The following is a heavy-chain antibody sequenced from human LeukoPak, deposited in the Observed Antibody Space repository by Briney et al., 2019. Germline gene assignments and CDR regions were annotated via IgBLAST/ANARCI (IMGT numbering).Heavy chain of an antibody. J-gene: IGHJ5*02. Sequence: SETLSLTCTVSGGSISSSSYYWGWIRQPPGKGLEWFGSIYYSGSTYYNPSLKSRVTISVDTSKNQFSLKLSSVTAADTAVYYCARVPRITMIVAPWGQGTLVTVSS. D-gene: IGHD3-22*01. CDR2: IYYSGST. CDR3: ARVPRITMIVAP. V-gene: IGHV4-39*07. CDR1: GGSISSSSYY.